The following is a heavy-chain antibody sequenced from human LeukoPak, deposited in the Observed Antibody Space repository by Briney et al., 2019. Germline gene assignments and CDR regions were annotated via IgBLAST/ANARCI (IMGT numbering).Heavy chain of an antibody. Sequence: GSLRLSCAASRFTFSSYAMSWVRPAPGKGLEWVSAISGSGGSTYYADSVKGRFTISRDNSKNTLYLQMNSLRAEDTAVYYCAKGENWNCLPTFDYWGQGTLVTVSS. V-gene: IGHV3-23*01. CDR3: AKGENWNCLPTFDY. J-gene: IGHJ4*02. D-gene: IGHD1-7*01. CDR1: RFTFSSYA. CDR2: ISGSGGST.